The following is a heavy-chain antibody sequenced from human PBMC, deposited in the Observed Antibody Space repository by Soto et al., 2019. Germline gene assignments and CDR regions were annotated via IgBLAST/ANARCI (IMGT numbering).Heavy chain of an antibody. D-gene: IGHD2-15*01. V-gene: IGHV4-39*02. J-gene: IGHJ4*02. Sequence: PSETLSLTCTVSGASIKSRNYFWGWIRQPPGKGLEFVGSIHSSGGTYYNPSLKSRVTVSVDLSNSHFSLSLKSLTATDTAVYYCGRLAEAATGHTDFDFWGQGTMVIVSS. CDR1: GASIKSRNYF. CDR3: GRLAEAATGHTDFDF. CDR2: IHSSGGT.